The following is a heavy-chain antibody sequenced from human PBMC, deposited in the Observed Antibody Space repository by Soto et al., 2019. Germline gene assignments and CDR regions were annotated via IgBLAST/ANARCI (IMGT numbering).Heavy chain of an antibody. V-gene: IGHV1-18*01. D-gene: IGHD6-19*01. CDR3: ARDAVAGTDY. J-gene: IGHJ4*02. CDR2: ISAYNGNT. Sequence: VTGTCRVYSYIFTRSGIRRVRQAPGQGLEWRGWISAYNGNTNYAQKLQGRVTMTTDTSTSTAYMELRSLRSDDTAVYYCARDAVAGTDYWGQGTLVTVSS. CDR1: SYIFTRSG.